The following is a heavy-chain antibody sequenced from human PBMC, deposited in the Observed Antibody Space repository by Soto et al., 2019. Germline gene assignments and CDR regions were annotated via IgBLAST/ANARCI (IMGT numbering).Heavy chain of an antibody. D-gene: IGHD1-26*01. Sequence: GGSLRLSCAASGFTFGTYWMSWVRQAPGKGLEWVANIKQNGSEKYYVDSVKGRFTISRDNAQNSLYLQMNSLRAEDTAVYYCARRSLGSLLYYYAMDVWGQGTTVTVSS. CDR1: GFTFGTYW. V-gene: IGHV3-7*05. CDR2: IKQNGSEK. CDR3: ARRSLGSLLYYYAMDV. J-gene: IGHJ6*02.